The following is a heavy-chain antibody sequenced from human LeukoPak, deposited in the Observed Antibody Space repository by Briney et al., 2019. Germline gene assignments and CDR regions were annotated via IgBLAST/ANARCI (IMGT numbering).Heavy chain of an antibody. Sequence: PGGSPRLSCAASGFTFSNYGMHWVRQAPGKGLEWVALISFDGSQKYYADSVKGRFTISRDNSKSTVYLQMNSLRVEDAAVYYCSKDLTSDFGGDLDPWGQGTLVTVSS. CDR2: ISFDGSQK. CDR3: SKDLTSDFGGDLDP. V-gene: IGHV3-30*02. CDR1: GFTFSNYG. J-gene: IGHJ5*02. D-gene: IGHD3-10*01.